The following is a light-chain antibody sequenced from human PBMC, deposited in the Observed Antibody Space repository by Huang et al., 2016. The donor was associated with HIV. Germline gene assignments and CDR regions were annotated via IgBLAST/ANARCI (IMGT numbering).Light chain of an antibody. CDR3: QQYDNWPLT. J-gene: IGKJ5*01. Sequence: ERVMTQSPATLFVAPGERVTLSCRASHSVSSNLAWYQQKPGQAPRLLLHGASTRATGIPARFSGSGSGTEFTLAISSLQSEDSGVYFCQQYDNWPLTFGQGTRLEMK. CDR2: GAS. V-gene: IGKV3-15*01. CDR1: HSVSSN.